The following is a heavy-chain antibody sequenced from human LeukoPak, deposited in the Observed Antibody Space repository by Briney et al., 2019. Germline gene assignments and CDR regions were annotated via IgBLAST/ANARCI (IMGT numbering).Heavy chain of an antibody. CDR2: INPNGGGT. CDR3: ARDAGQWLVLQNWFDP. CDR1: GYTFTGYY. Sequence: ASVKVSCKASGYTFTGYYMHWVRQAPGEGLEWMGWINPNGGGTNYAQKFQGRVTMTRDTSISTAYMELSRLRSDDTAVYYCARDAGQWLVLQNWFDPWGQGTLVTVSS. D-gene: IGHD6-19*01. J-gene: IGHJ5*02. V-gene: IGHV1-2*02.